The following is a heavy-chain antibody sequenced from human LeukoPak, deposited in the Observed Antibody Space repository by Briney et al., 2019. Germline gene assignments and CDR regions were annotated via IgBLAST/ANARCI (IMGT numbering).Heavy chain of an antibody. CDR1: GGSISSGGYS. CDR3: AREGSYSSSWYSTFENDAFDI. Sequence: SETLSLTCAVSGGSISSGGYSWSWIRQPPGKGLEWIGYIYHSGSTYYNPSLKSRVTISVDRSKNQFSLKLSSVTAADTAVYYCAREGSYSSSWYSTFENDAFDIWGQGTMVTVSS. V-gene: IGHV4-30-2*01. CDR2: IYHSGST. D-gene: IGHD6-13*01. J-gene: IGHJ3*02.